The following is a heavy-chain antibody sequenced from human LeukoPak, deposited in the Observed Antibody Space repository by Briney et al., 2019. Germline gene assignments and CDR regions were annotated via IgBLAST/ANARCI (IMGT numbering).Heavy chain of an antibody. CDR1: GFTFSSYS. D-gene: IGHD3-3*02. Sequence: GSLRLSCAASGFTFSSYSMNWVRQAPGKGLEWVSYISSSSSTIYYADSVKGRFTISRDNAKNSLYLQMNSLRAEDTAVYYCAREGPHFWSGYYYFDYWGQGTLVTVSS. CDR3: AREGPHFWSGYYYFDY. CDR2: ISSSSSTI. J-gene: IGHJ4*02. V-gene: IGHV3-48*01.